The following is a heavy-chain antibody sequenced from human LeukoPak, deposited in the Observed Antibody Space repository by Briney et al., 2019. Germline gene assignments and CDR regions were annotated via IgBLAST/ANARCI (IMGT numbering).Heavy chain of an antibody. CDR1: GFSFTGVW. V-gene: IGHV3-23*01. D-gene: IGHD1-26*01. CDR2: ISGGGGST. J-gene: IGHJ4*02. Sequence: HPGGSLRLSCVASGFSFTGVWMNWVRQAPGKGLEWVSTISGGGGSTYYADSVKGRFTISRDNSKNTLYLQVNSLRAEDTAVYYCAKGGKWDVTPFDYWGQGTLVTVSS. CDR3: AKGGKWDVTPFDY.